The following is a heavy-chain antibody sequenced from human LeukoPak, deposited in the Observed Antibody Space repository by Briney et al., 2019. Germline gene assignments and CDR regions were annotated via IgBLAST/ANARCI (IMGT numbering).Heavy chain of an antibody. J-gene: IGHJ4*02. CDR1: GFTFSSYG. CDR2: IRYDGSNK. D-gene: IGHD1-7*01. V-gene: IGHV3-30*02. Sequence: GGSLRLSCAASGFTFSSYGMHWVRQAPGKGLEWVAFIRYDGSNKYYADSVKGRFTISRDNSKNTLYLQMNSLRAEDTAVYYCAKNHDNWNYGPFDYWGQGTLVTVSS. CDR3: AKNHDNWNYGPFDY.